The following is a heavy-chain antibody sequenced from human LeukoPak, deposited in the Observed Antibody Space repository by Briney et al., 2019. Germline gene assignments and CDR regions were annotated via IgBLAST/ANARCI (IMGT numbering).Heavy chain of an antibody. J-gene: IGHJ4*02. CDR1: GFTFSSYG. V-gene: IGHV3-30*02. D-gene: IGHD3-22*01. CDR3: AKITMILTDFDY. Sequence: PGGTLRLSCAASGFTFSSYGMHWVRQAPGKGLEWVAFIRYDGSNKYYADSVKGRFTISRDNSKNTLYLQMNSLRAEDTAVYYCAKITMILTDFDYWGQGTLVTVS. CDR2: IRYDGSNK.